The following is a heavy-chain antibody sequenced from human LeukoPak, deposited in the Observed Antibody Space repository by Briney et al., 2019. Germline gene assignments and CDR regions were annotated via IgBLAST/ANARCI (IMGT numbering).Heavy chain of an antibody. CDR3: ARESVTMVRGVIIDYYGMDV. CDR1: GDRVSSNSAA. D-gene: IGHD3-10*01. Sequence: SQTLSLTCGISGDRVSSNSAAWNWIRQSPSRGLEWLRRTYNKSKWYNDYAVSVKSRITINPDTTKNKFSLQLNFVTPEDTAVYYCARESVTMVRGVIIDYYGMDVWGQGTTVTVSS. J-gene: IGHJ6*02. CDR2: TYNKSKWYN. V-gene: IGHV6-1*01.